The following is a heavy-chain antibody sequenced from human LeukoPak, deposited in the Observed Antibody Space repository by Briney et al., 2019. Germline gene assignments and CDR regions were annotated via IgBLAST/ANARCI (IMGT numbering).Heavy chain of an antibody. CDR1: RGSINTYY. D-gene: IGHD2-21*02. J-gene: IGHJ5*02. CDR3: ARRVTSNCFDP. V-gene: IGHV4-59*08. CDR2: MHYSGSS. Sequence: SETLSLTCTVSRGSINTYYWSWIRQPPGKGLEWIGYMHYSGSSNYNPSLKSRVTTSVDTSQNQFSLKLRSVTAADAAVYYCARRVTSNCFDPWGQGTLVTVTS.